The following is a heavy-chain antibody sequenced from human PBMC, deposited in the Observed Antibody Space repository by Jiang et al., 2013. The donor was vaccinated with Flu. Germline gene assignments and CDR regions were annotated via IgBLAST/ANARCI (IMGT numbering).Heavy chain of an antibody. CDR3: ARAKSTRGRDDF. Sequence: SGAEVKKPGSSVKISCKAPGDYDISWVRQAPGQGLEWVGRINPVFGIANYAQKLQGRVTITMDKSTTTGYMEMRNLTSEDTAFYYCARAKSTRGRDDFWGQGILVTVSS. V-gene: IGHV1-69*04. CDR1: GDYD. J-gene: IGHJ4*02. D-gene: IGHD3/OR15-3a*01. CDR2: INPVFGIA.